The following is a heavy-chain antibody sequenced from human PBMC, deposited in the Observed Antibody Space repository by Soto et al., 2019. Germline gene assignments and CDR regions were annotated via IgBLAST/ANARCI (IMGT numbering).Heavy chain of an antibody. CDR2: ISYDGSNK. V-gene: IGHV3-30-3*01. Sequence: PGGSLRLSCAASGFTFSSYAMHWVRQAPGKGLEWVAVISYDGSNKYYADSVKGRFTISRDNSKNTLYLQMNSLRAEGTAVYYCASHTTGTNGLVGYWGQGTMVTVYS. CDR3: ASHTTGTNGLVGY. CDR1: GFTFSSYA. D-gene: IGHD1-1*01. J-gene: IGHJ4*02.